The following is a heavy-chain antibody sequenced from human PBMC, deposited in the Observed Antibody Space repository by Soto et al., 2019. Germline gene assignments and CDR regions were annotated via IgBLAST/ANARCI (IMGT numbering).Heavy chain of an antibody. CDR1: GFTFSSYS. V-gene: IGHV3-23*01. CDR2: ISVSGGST. D-gene: IGHD1-26*01. CDR3: AKVDTRIVGATGPLDH. Sequence: XGALRLSFATSGFTFSSYSMGWVRQAPGKGLDWVSAISVSGGSTYYADSVKGRFTISRDNSKNTLYLQMNSLRAEDTAVYYCAKVDTRIVGATGPLDHWGQGTLVTVSS. J-gene: IGHJ4*02.